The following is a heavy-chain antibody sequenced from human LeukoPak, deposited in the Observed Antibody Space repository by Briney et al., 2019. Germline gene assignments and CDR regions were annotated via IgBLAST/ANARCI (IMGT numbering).Heavy chain of an antibody. CDR2: IYYSGST. D-gene: IGHD1-14*01. CDR3: ARDGNLDYTGMDV. CDR1: GGSVSSGDYY. J-gene: IGHJ6*02. Sequence: PSETLSLTCTVSGGSVSSGDYYWSWIRQLPGKGLEWIGYIYYSGSTYYNPSLKSRLTISVDTSKNQFSLKLSSVTAADTAVYYCARDGNLDYTGMDVWGQGTTVTVSS. V-gene: IGHV4-30-4*08.